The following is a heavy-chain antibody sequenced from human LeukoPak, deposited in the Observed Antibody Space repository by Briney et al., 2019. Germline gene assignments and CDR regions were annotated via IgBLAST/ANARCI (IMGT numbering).Heavy chain of an antibody. V-gene: IGHV4-34*01. D-gene: IGHD6-13*01. CDR3: ASSSRSSSWYGILS. Sequence: WETLSLTWAVDGGSFSDDFWNWIRQPPGKGLEWIGEINHGGGTRYNPSLKSRATISVDTSKKQFSLNLTSVTAADTAVYYCASSSRSSSWYGILSWGQGTLVTVSS. CDR1: GGSFSDDF. CDR2: INHGGGT. J-gene: IGHJ4*02.